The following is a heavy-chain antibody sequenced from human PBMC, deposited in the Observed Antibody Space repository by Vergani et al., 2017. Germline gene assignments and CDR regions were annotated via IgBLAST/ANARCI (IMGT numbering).Heavy chain of an antibody. CDR3: AHRHRYSSGWYIDY. CDR2: IYWDDDK. Sequence: QITLKESGPTLVKPTQTLTLTCTFSGFSLSTSGVGVGWIRQPPGKALEWLALIYWDDDKRYSPSLKSRLTITKDTSKNQVVLTLTNMDPVDTATYYCAHRHRYSSGWYIDYWGQGTLVTVSS. V-gene: IGHV2-5*02. J-gene: IGHJ4*02. CDR1: GFSLSTSGVG. D-gene: IGHD6-19*01.